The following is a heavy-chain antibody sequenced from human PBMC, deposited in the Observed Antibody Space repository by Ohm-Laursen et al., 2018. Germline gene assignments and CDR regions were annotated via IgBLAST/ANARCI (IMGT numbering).Heavy chain of an antibody. CDR3: ARDAYGSGKSGDFDY. CDR2: IISGGTIT. D-gene: IGHD3-10*01. V-gene: IGHV3-48*03. Sequence: SLRLSCTASGFTFSSYAMSWVRQAPGKGLEWVSHIISGGTITNYADSVKGRFTVSRDNAKNSLYLQMDSLRVEDTAVYYCARDAYGSGKSGDFDYWGQGTLVTASS. CDR1: GFTFSSYA. J-gene: IGHJ4*02.